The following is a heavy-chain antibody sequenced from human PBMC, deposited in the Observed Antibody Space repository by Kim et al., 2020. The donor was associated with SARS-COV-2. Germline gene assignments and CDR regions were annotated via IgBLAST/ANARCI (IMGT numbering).Heavy chain of an antibody. Sequence: SVKGRLTISSDNSKNTLYLQMSSLRAEDTAVYYCVGTMVRGVIIPNWFDPWGQGTLVTVSS. V-gene: IGHV3-64D*09. J-gene: IGHJ5*02. CDR3: VGTMVRGVIIPNWFDP. D-gene: IGHD3-10*01.